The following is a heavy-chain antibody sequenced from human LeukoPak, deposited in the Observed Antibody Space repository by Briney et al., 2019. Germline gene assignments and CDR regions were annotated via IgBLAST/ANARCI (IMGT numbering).Heavy chain of an antibody. V-gene: IGHV3-11*04. CDR3: ATKRQYSYGLDFEY. J-gene: IGHJ4*02. Sequence: GGSLRLSCAASRVIVRNAWMSWVRQAPGKGLEWVSYISSGVSTIYYADSVKGRFTISRDNAKKSLYLQMISLRADNTAVYYSATKRQYSYGLDFEYWGQGTLVTVSS. CDR1: RVIVRNAW. CDR2: ISSGVSTI. D-gene: IGHD5-18*01.